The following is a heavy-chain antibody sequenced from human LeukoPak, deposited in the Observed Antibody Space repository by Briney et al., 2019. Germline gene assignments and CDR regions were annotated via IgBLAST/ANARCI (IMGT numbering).Heavy chain of an antibody. J-gene: IGHJ4*02. CDR2: INYSGST. V-gene: IGHV4-34*01. CDR3: ARVQVTTQI. D-gene: IGHD3-22*01. Sequence: SETLSLTCAVYGGSFSGYYWTWIRQSPGKGLEWIGEINYSGSTNYNPSLRSRVIISVDTSKNQFSLRLSSVTAADTAVYYCARVQVTTQIWGQGTLVTVS. CDR1: GGSFSGYY.